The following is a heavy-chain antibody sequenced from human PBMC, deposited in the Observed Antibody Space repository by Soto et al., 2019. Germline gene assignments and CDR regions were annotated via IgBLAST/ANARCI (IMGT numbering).Heavy chain of an antibody. J-gene: IGHJ5*02. CDR2: ISHDGINK. D-gene: IGHD6-19*01. CDR3: ARDMYSSDYFVKWFEP. Sequence: QVRLVESGGGVVQPGRSLRLSCTASGFSFSSYAMYWFRQPPGKGLEWVAVISHDGINKHYADSGKGRVTVSRDNSNHSLELQLNSLRGEDTAMYYCARDMYSSDYFVKWFEPWGQGTLVTVSS. V-gene: IGHV3-30-3*01. CDR1: GFSFSSYA.